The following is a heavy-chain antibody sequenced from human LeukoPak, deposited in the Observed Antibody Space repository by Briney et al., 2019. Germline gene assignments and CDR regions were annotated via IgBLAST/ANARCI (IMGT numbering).Heavy chain of an antibody. V-gene: IGHV4-59*01. J-gene: IGHJ4*02. CDR1: GGSISSYY. D-gene: IGHD1-26*01. CDR3: ARGGWELPTSLDY. Sequence: PSETLSLTCTVSGGSISSYYWSWIRQPPGKGLEWIGYIYYSGSTNYNPSLKSRVTISVDTSKNQFSLKLSSVTAADTAVYYCARGGWELPTSLDYWGQGTLVTVSS. CDR2: IYYSGST.